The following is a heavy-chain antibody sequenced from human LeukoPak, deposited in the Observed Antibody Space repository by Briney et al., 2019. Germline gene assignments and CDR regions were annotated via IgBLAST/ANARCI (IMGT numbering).Heavy chain of an antibody. Sequence: PGGSLRLSCAASGFTFSTYWMHWVRQAPGKGLVWVSRINSDGSSTSYAGSVKGRFTISRDNAKNTLYLQMNSLRAEDTAVYYCPRYNWNSAPFDYWGQGTLVTVSS. CDR2: INSDGSST. CDR1: GFTFSTYW. J-gene: IGHJ4*02. D-gene: IGHD1-7*01. V-gene: IGHV3-74*01. CDR3: PRYNWNSAPFDY.